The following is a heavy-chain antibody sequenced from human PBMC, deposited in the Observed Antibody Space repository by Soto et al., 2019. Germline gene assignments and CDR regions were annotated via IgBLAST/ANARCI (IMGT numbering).Heavy chain of an antibody. CDR1: GDVFRSYG. J-gene: IGHJ6*02. CDR3: ARVRCFNGLCHTADYGMDV. V-gene: IGHV1-69*13. CDR2: IIPISGTT. Sequence: SVKVSCKASGDVFRSYGINWVRQAPGQGLEWMGGIIPISGTTNYAQKFQGRVAITADESTDTVYMELSRLRPEDTAVYFCARVRCFNGLCHTADYGMDVWGQGTTVTVSS. D-gene: IGHD2-8*01.